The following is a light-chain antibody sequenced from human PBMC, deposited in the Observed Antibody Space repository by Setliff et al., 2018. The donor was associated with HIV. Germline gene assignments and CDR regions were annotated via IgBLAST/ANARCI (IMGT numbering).Light chain of an antibody. J-gene: IGLJ6*01. CDR1: TGAVTTDHY. V-gene: IGLV7-46*01. Sequence: QAVVTQEPSLTVSPGGTVTLTCGSSTGAVTTDHYPFWFQQKPGQAPRTLIHNTVNKYSRTPARFSGSLLGGKAALTLSGALPEDEADYYCLVSSGGAWVFGRGTKVTVL. CDR3: LVSSGGAWV. CDR2: NTV.